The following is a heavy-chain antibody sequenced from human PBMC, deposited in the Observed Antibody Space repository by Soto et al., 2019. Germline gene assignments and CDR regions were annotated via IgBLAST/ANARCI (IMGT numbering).Heavy chain of an antibody. Sequence: ASVKVSCKASGYTFTGYYMHWVRQAPGQGLEWMGWINPNSGGTNYAQKFQGWVTMTRDTSISTAYMELSRLRSDDTAVYYCARVSAARHDYYYYGMDVWGQGTTVTVSS. V-gene: IGHV1-2*04. CDR1: GYTFTGYY. J-gene: IGHJ6*02. CDR3: ARVSAARHDYYYYGMDV. D-gene: IGHD6-6*01. CDR2: INPNSGGT.